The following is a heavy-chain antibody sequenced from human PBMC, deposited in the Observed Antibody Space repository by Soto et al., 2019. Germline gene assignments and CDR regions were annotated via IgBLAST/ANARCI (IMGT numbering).Heavy chain of an antibody. Sequence: AGGSLRLSCAVSGFTCSSYDVSWVRQAPGKGLEWVSTILVAGSTHYPDSVRGRFAISRDNSKNTVFLQMNSLTAGDTAVYYCAKATATGGGAFDIRGQGTMVTVSS. CDR1: GFTCSSYD. CDR2: ILVAGST. CDR3: AKATATGGGAFDI. D-gene: IGHD2-8*02. V-gene: IGHV3-23*01. J-gene: IGHJ3*02.